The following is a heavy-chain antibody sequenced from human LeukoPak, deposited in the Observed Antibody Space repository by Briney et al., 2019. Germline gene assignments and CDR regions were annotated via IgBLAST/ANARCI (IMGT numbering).Heavy chain of an antibody. J-gene: IGHJ4*02. Sequence: QPGGSLTLSCAASGFTFSNYAMSWVRQAPGKGLEYISAISSSGDDTLYADSVKGRFTISRDNFKNTLYLQMNSLRAEDTAVYYCAKGQTWASVYFDSWGQGTLVTVSS. D-gene: IGHD7-27*01. CDR1: GFTFSNYA. CDR3: AKGQTWASVYFDS. V-gene: IGHV3-23*01. CDR2: ISSSGDDT.